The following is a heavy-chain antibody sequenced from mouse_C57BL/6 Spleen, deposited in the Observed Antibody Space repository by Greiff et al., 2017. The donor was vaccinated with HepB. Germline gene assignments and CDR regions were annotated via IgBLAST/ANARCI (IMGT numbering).Heavy chain of an antibody. CDR3: ARGISGYAY. Sequence: QVQLQQPGAELVMPGASVKLSCKASGYTFTSYWLHWVKQRPGQGLEWIGEIDPSDSSTNYNQKFKGKSTLTVDKSPSTAYMQLSSLTSEDSAVYYCARGISGYAYWGQGTLVTVSA. CDR1: GYTFTSYW. D-gene: IGHD3-2*02. V-gene: IGHV1-69*01. CDR2: IDPSDSST. J-gene: IGHJ3*01.